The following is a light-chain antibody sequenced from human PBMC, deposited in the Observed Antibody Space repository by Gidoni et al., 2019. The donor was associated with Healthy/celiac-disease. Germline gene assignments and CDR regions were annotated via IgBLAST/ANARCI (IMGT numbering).Light chain of an antibody. J-gene: IGLJ3*02. CDR1: SSNIGAGYD. V-gene: IGLV1-40*01. CDR3: QSYDSSLSVLV. Sequence: QSVLTQQPSVAGAPGQRVTISCTGSSSNIGAGYDVHWYQQLPGTAPKLLIYGNSNRPSWVPDRFSGSKSGASASLAITGLQAEDEADYYCQSYDSSLSVLVFGGGTKLTVL. CDR2: GNS.